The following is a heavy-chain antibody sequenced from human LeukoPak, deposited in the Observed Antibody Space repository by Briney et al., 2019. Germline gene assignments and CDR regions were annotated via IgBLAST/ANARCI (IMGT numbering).Heavy chain of an antibody. D-gene: IGHD6-19*01. CDR1: GFTFSSYA. CDR2: ISYDGSNK. CDR3: ARGCPYSSGWYVDY. Sequence: GGSLRLSCAASGFTFSSYAMHWVRQAPGKGLEWVAVISYDGSNKYYADSVKGRFTISRDNSKNTLYLQMNSLRAEDTAVYYCARGCPYSSGWYVDYWGQGTLVTVSS. J-gene: IGHJ4*02. V-gene: IGHV3-30-3*01.